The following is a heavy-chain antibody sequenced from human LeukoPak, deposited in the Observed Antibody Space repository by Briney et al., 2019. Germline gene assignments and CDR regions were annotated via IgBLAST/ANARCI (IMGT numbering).Heavy chain of an antibody. CDR1: GYSISSGYF. CDR2: VYYSGST. J-gene: IGHJ4*02. D-gene: IGHD6-25*01. V-gene: IGHV4-38-2*02. Sequence: SESLSLTCTVSGYSISSGYFWGWIRQPPGKGLEWIASVYYSGSTYYNPSLKSRVTMSVDTSKNQFSLKLSSVTAADTAVYYCARVVCSGCPPREDYWGQGTLVTVSS. CDR3: ARVVCSGCPPREDY.